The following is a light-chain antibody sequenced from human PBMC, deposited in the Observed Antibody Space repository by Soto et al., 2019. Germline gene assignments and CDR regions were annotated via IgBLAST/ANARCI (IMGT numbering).Light chain of an antibody. J-gene: IGKJ1*01. CDR2: KAS. CDR3: QQYDSYLWT. V-gene: IGKV1-5*03. Sequence: DIQMTQSPSTLSASVGDRVSITCRASQRISSWLAWYQQKPGKAPKLLIYKASTLESGVPSRFSGSGSGTEFTLTISRLQPDDFATYCCQQYDSYLWTFGQGTKVEIK. CDR1: QRISSW.